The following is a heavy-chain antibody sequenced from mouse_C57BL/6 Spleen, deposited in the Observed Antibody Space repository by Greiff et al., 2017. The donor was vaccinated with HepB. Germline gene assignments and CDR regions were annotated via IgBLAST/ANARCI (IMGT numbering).Heavy chain of an antibody. Sequence: VQLKESVAELVRPGASVKLSCTASGFNIKNTYMHWVKQRPEQGLEWIGRIDPANGNTKYAPKFQGKATITADTSSNTAYLQLSSLTSEDTAIYYCARDYYGSSYEAAMDYWGQGTSVTVSS. CDR1: GFNIKNTY. J-gene: IGHJ4*01. CDR3: ARDYYGSSYEAAMDY. CDR2: IDPANGNT. D-gene: IGHD1-1*01. V-gene: IGHV14-3*01.